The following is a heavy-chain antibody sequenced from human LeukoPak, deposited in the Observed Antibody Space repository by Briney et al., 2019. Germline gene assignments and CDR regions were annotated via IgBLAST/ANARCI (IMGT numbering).Heavy chain of an antibody. Sequence: GGPLRFSCAASGFTFSSNSMNWVRQAPGKGLEWVSSISGSGRFIYYADSLKGRFTISRDNARKSLFLQLNSLRAEDTAVYYCARDTIWFGEPTPTWYDPRGQGTRVTVSS. CDR1: GFTFSSNS. CDR3: ARDTIWFGEPTPTWYDP. D-gene: IGHD3-10*01. CDR2: ISGSGRFI. V-gene: IGHV3-21*01. J-gene: IGHJ5*02.